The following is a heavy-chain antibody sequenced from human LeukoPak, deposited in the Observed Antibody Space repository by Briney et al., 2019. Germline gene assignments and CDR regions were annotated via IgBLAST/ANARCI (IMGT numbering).Heavy chain of an antibody. CDR1: GFTFRSYE. CDR3: ARRYCSGGSCYFDY. Sequence: GGSLRLSCAASGFTFRSYEMNWVRQAPGKGLEWVSYITSSGNTIYYADSVKGRFTISRDNAKNSLYLQMNSLRAEDTAVYYCARRYCSGGSCYFDYWGQGALVTVSS. J-gene: IGHJ4*02. D-gene: IGHD2-15*01. V-gene: IGHV3-48*03. CDR2: ITSSGNTI.